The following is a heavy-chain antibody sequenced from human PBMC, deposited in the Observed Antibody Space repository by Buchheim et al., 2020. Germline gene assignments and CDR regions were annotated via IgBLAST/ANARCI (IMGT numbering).Heavy chain of an antibody. CDR3: ARGPRGYHDRSGYAVY. CDR2: IIPILKTP. J-gene: IGHJ4*02. CDR1: GGIFSSYA. V-gene: IGHV1-69*12. Sequence: QVQLVQSGAELKRPGSSVKVSCKVSGGIFSSYAISWVRQAPGQGLEWMGGIIPILKTPNYAQKFQGRVTITADESARTAYMELSSLTSDDTAMYYCARGPRGYHDRSGYAVYWGEGSL. D-gene: IGHD3-22*01.